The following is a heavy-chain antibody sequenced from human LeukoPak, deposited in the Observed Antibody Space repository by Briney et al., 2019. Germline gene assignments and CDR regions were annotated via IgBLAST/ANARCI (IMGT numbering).Heavy chain of an antibody. V-gene: IGHV3-30*18. CDR2: ISYDGSNK. Sequence: GGSLRLSCAASGFTFSSYGMHWVRQAPGKGLEWVAVISYDGSNKHYADSVKGRFTISRDNSKNTLYLQMNSLRAEDTAVYYCAKEEGRLTGSLFRYWGQGTLVTVSS. J-gene: IGHJ4*02. CDR3: AKEEGRLTGSLFRY. D-gene: IGHD3-9*01. CDR1: GFTFSSYG.